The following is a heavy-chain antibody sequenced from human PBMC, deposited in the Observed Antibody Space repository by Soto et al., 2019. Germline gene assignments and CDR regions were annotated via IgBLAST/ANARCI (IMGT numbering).Heavy chain of an antibody. CDR1: GFAFSNYA. J-gene: IGHJ1*01. CDR2: ISGSDGGT. CDR3: AKVAWHPMRTVTKGYFQH. D-gene: IGHD4-17*01. Sequence: EVQLLESGGGLVQPGGSLRLSCAASGFAFSNYAMNWVRQAPGKGLEWVSTISGSDGGTYYADSVKGRFTISSDNSKNTLYLQMNSLRAEDTAVYYCAKVAWHPMRTVTKGYFQHWGQGTLVTVSS. V-gene: IGHV3-23*01.